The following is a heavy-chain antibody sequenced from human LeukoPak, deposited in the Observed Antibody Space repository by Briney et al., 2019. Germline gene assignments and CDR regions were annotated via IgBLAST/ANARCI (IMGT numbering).Heavy chain of an antibody. CDR3: ARARVGIGGFDY. V-gene: IGHV4-30-2*01. Sequence: SETLSLTCAVSGGSISGGGYSWSWIRQPPGKGLEWIGYIYHSGSTYYNPSLKSRVTISVDRSKNQFSLKLSSVTAADTAVYYCARARVGIGGFDYWGQGTLVTVSS. D-gene: IGHD3-16*01. CDR2: IYHSGST. J-gene: IGHJ4*02. CDR1: GGSISGGGYS.